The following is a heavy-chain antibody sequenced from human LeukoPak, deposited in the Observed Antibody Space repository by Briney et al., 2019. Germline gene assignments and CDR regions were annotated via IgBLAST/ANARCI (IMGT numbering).Heavy chain of an antibody. D-gene: IGHD3-22*01. Sequence: ASVKVSCKASGYTFTSYYMHWVRQAPGQGLEWMGIINPSGGSTSYAQKFQGRVTMTRDTSTSTVYMELSSLRSEDTAVYYCARLVYYYDSSGNDAFDIWGQGTMVTASS. CDR2: INPSGGST. CDR1: GYTFTSYY. J-gene: IGHJ3*02. CDR3: ARLVYYYDSSGNDAFDI. V-gene: IGHV1-46*01.